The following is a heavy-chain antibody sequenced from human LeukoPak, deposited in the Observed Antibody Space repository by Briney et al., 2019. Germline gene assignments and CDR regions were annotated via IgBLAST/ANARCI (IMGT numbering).Heavy chain of an antibody. CDR2: ICSDGSIA. CDR3: ARAEYGGNSDFHY. J-gene: IGHJ4*02. D-gene: IGHD4-23*01. Sequence: GGSLRLSCAASGFTFSTYWMHWVRQAPGKGLVWVSRICSDGSIAISADSVEGRFTVSRDNAKNTLYLRMNSLRVEDTAVYYCARAEYGGNSDFHYWGQGTLVTVSS. CDR1: GFTFSTYW. V-gene: IGHV3-74*01.